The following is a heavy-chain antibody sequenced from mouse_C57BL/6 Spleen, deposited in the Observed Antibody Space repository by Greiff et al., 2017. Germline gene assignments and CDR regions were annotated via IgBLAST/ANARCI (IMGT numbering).Heavy chain of an antibody. J-gene: IGHJ2*01. CDR2: IYPSDSET. CDR3: ARSTGTLHFDD. D-gene: IGHD4-1*02. Sequence: QVQLQQPGAELVRPGSSVKLSCKASGYTFTSYWMDWVKQRPGQGLEWIGNIYPSDSETHYNQKFKDKATLTVEKSSSTAYMQLSSLTSEDSAVYYCARSTGTLHFDDWGQGTTLTVSS. CDR1: GYTFTSYW. V-gene: IGHV1-61*01.